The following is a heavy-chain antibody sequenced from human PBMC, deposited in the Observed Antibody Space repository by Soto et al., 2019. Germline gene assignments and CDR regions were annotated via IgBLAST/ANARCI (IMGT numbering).Heavy chain of an antibody. CDR1: GGSISSGGYY. Sequence: QVQLQESGPGLVKPSQTLSLTCTVSGGSISSGGYYWSWIRQHPGKGLEWIGYIYYRGSTYYTPSLQSRVTRSVDTSKTHFSLTLSSVTAADPAVYYCASLSPRHEFDYWGQGSRVTVSS. CDR2: IYYRGST. CDR3: ASLSPRHEFDY. D-gene: IGHD6-6*01. V-gene: IGHV4-31*03. J-gene: IGHJ4*02.